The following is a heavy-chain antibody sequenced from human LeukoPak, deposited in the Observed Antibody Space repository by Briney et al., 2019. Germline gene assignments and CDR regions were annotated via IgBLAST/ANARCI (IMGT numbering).Heavy chain of an antibody. CDR3: AREVSGFDY. Sequence: ASVKVSCKASGYTFTGHYIHWVRQAPGQGLEWMGWISPYSGDTVYAQNFQGRVTMTTDTSISTAYLELSSLGSDDTALYYSAREVSGFDYWGQGTLVTVSS. V-gene: IGHV1-2*02. J-gene: IGHJ4*02. CDR1: GYTFTGHY. CDR2: ISPYSGDT.